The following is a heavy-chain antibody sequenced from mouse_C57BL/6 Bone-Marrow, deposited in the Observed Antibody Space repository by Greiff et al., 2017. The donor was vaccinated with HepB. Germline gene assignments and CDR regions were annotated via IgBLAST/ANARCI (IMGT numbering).Heavy chain of an antibody. CDR2: ISYDGSN. J-gene: IGHJ3*01. CDR1: GYSITSGYY. Sequence: DVQLVESGPGLVKPSQSLSLTCSVTGYSITSGYYWNWIRQFPGNKLEWMGYISYDGSNNYNPSLKNRISITRYTSKNQFFLKLNFVTTEDTATYYCARGKRGFAYWGQGTLVTVSA. CDR3: ARGKRGFAY. V-gene: IGHV3-6*01.